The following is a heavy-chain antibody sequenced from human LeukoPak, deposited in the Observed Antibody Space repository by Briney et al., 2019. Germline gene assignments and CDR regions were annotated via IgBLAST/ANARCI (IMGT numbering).Heavy chain of an antibody. J-gene: IGHJ6*02. V-gene: IGHV4-4*07. CDR3: AREQDYYDSSGLCMDV. D-gene: IGHD3-22*01. CDR2: IYTSGST. CDR1: GGSISSYY. Sequence: PSETLSITCTVSGGSISSYYWSWIRQPAGKGLEWIGRIYTSGSTNYNPSLKSRVTMSVDTSKNQFSLKLSSVTAADTAVYYCAREQDYYDSSGLCMDVWGQGTTVTVSS.